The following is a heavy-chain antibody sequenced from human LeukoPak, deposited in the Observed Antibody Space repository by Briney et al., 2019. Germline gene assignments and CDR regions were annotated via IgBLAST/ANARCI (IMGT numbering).Heavy chain of an antibody. CDR2: INSDGSST. D-gene: IGHD1-1*01. Sequence: GGSLRLSCAASGFTFSNFWMHWVRQAPGKGLVWVSRINSDGSSTSYADSVKGRFTISRDNAKNTLYLQMNSLRAEDTAVYYCARALGLLEEGYFDYWGQGTLVTVSS. CDR1: GFTFSNFW. V-gene: IGHV3-74*01. J-gene: IGHJ4*02. CDR3: ARALGLLEEGYFDY.